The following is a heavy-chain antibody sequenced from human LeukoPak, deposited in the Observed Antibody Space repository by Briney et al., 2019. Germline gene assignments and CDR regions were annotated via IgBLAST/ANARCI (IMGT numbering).Heavy chain of an antibody. Sequence: SQTLSLTCTVSGGSISSDSYYWSWIRQHPGKGLEWIGYIYYSGSAYYNPSLNSRVTISVDSSKNQFSLRLTSVTAADTAVYYCARSLGEKCSSTSCYLNWFDSWGQGTLVTVSS. CDR1: GGSISSDSYY. J-gene: IGHJ5*01. CDR3: ARSLGEKCSSTSCYLNWFDS. V-gene: IGHV4-31*03. CDR2: IYYSGSA. D-gene: IGHD2-2*01.